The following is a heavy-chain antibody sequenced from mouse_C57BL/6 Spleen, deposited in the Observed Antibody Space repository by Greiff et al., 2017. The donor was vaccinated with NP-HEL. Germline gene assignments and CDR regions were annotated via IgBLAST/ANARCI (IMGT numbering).Heavy chain of an antibody. CDR3: ARNRGHYYGEGAY. J-gene: IGHJ3*01. V-gene: IGHV1-69*01. Sequence: VQLQQPGAELVMPGASVKLSCKASGYTFTSYWMHWVKQRPGQGLEWIGEIDPSDSYTNYNQKFKGKSTLTVDKSSSTAYMQLSSLTSEDSAVYYCARNRGHYYGEGAYWGQGTLVTVSA. CDR1: GYTFTSYW. D-gene: IGHD1-1*01. CDR2: IDPSDSYT.